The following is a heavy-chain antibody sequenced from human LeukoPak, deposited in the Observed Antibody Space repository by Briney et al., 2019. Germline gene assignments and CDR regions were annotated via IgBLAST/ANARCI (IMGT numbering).Heavy chain of an antibody. Sequence: GGSLRLSCAASGFTFSSYAMSWVRQAPGKGLEWVSAISGSGGSTYYADSVKGRFTISRDNSKNTLYLQMNSLRAEDTAVYYCAKDGGYSSGWYWDYWGQGTLVTVSS. CDR1: GFTFSSYA. CDR2: ISGSGGST. J-gene: IGHJ4*02. CDR3: AKDGGYSSGWYWDY. D-gene: IGHD6-19*01. V-gene: IGHV3-23*01.